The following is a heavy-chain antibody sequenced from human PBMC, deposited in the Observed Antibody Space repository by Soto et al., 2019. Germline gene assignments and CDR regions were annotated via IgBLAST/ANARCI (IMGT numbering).Heavy chain of an antibody. Sequence: GGSLRLSCAASGFTFDDYAMHWVRQAPGKGLEWVSGISCNSGSIGYADSVKGRFTISRDNAKNSLYLQMNSLRAEDTALYYCEKDMGPRDIVVVPAAIPDYYYCYGMDVWGQGSTVTFSS. CDR1: GFTFDDYA. D-gene: IGHD2-2*02. CDR3: EKDMGPRDIVVVPAAIPDYYYCYGMDV. V-gene: IGHV3-9*01. CDR2: ISCNSGSI. J-gene: IGHJ6*02.